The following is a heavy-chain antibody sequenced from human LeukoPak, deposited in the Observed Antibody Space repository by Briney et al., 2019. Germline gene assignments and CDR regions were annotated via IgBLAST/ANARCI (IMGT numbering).Heavy chain of an antibody. V-gene: IGHV3-33*08. J-gene: IGHJ4*02. CDR1: GFTFSSYS. CDR3: ARDLLPYSGSYPFDY. D-gene: IGHD1-26*01. CDR2: FWYDGTNN. Sequence: SGGSLRLSCAVSGFTFSSYSMNWVRQAPGKGLEWVAIFWYDGTNNYYADSVKGRFTISRDNSKDTLYLQMNSLRAEDTAVYYCARDLLPYSGSYPFDYWGQGTLVTVSS.